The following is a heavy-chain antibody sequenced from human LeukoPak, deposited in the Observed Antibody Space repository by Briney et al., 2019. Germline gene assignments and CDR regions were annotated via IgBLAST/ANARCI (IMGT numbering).Heavy chain of an antibody. CDR3: ARDLAFSRLDY. CDR1: GLTFSSSW. V-gene: IGHV3-7*01. J-gene: IGHJ4*02. Sequence: GGSLRLSCAASGLTFSSSWMDWVRQAPGKGLEWVASINPDGIKRYSADSVKGRFTISRDNARNSLYLQMDSLRVEDTAFYYCARDLAFSRLDYWGQGVLVTVSS. D-gene: IGHD2/OR15-2a*01. CDR2: INPDGIKR.